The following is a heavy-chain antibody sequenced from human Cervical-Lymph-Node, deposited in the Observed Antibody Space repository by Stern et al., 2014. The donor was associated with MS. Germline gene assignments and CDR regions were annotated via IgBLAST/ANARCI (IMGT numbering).Heavy chain of an antibody. V-gene: IGHV5-51*01. J-gene: IGHJ4*02. CDR2: IYPGDSET. CDR3: ARQTTAWASDV. Sequence: VQLMQSGAELIRPGESLKISCKGSGFKFSIYWIAWVRQMPGKGLDWMGLIYPGDSETRSSPSFQGQVTMSADKSTSTAYLQWSSLNASDTAMYFCARQTTAWASDVWGQGTLVTVSS. D-gene: IGHD1-14*01. CDR1: GFKFSIYW.